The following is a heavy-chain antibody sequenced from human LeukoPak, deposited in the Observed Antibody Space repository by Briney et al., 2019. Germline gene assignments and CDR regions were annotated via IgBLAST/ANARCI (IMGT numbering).Heavy chain of an antibody. J-gene: IGHJ4*02. CDR1: GFTFSSYA. D-gene: IGHD3-9*01. Sequence: GGSRRLSCAASGFTFSSYAMHWVRQPPGRGLEYVSGISSNGGSTYYANSVKGRFTISRDNSKNTVYLQMGSLRAEDMAVYYCARGNTLTGYSRYWGQGTLVTVSS. CDR2: ISSNGGST. V-gene: IGHV3-64*01. CDR3: ARGNTLTGYSRY.